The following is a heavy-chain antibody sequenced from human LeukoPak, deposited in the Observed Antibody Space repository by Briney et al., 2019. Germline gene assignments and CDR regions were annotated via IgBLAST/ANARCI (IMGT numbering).Heavy chain of an antibody. Sequence: GASVKVSCKASGYTFTGYYMHWVRQAPGQGLEWMGWINPNSGGTNYAQKFQGRVTMTRDTSISTAYMELSRLRSDDTAVYYCARERTYCSSTRCYWDYWGQGTLVTVSS. V-gene: IGHV1-2*02. D-gene: IGHD2-2*01. CDR3: ARERTYCSSTRCYWDY. CDR1: GYTFTGYY. CDR2: INPNSGGT. J-gene: IGHJ4*02.